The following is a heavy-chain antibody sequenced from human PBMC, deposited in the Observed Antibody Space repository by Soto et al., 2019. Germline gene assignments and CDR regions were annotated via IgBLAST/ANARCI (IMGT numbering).Heavy chain of an antibody. CDR2: IYYLGRT. D-gene: IGHD1-1*01. CDR1: GGSIGTYY. V-gene: IGHV4-59*01. J-gene: IGHJ5*02. CDR3: VRHVHPLGWFAP. Sequence: SETLSLTCTVCGGSIGTYYWNWIRQPPGKGLEWIGYIYYLGRTNYNPSLRSRVTMSIDTSKNQFSLRLSSVTAADTAVYYCVRHVHPLGWFAPWGQGTLVTVSS.